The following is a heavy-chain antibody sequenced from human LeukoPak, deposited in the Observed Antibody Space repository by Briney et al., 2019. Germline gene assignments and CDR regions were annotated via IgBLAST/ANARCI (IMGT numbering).Heavy chain of an antibody. D-gene: IGHD3-9*01. J-gene: IGHJ3*01. V-gene: IGHV1-2*02. Sequence: ASVTVPCKASGYTFNSFGLSWLRQAPGQGLEWMGWINPNTGATHFAQKFQDRLTITRDTSISTAYMELTTLNSDDTAVYYCARDDPQDYEILTGHLHVCDVWGRGTMVIVSS. CDR1: GYTFNSFG. CDR3: ARDDPQDYEILTGHLHVCDV. CDR2: INPNTGAT.